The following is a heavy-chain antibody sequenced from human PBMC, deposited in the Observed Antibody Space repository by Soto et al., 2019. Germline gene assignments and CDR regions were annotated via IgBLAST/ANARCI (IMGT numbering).Heavy chain of an antibody. CDR1: GGSLTSGDQY. J-gene: IGHJ6*02. D-gene: IGHD1-1*01. V-gene: IGHV4-31*03. CDR2: INHRGSL. CDR3: ARELPQRQGRNMDV. Sequence: SETLSLTCTVTGGSLTSGDQYWTWIRHRPGGGLEWFGYINHRGSLYYNPSLKSRVSMSVDTSKNQFSLNLSSVTAADTAVYYCARELPQRQGRNMDVWGQGTTVTVSS.